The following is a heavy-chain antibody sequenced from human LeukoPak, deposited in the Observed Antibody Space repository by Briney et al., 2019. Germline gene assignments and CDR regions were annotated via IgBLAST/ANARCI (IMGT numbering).Heavy chain of an antibody. J-gene: IGHJ5*02. D-gene: IGHD2-2*01. Sequence: SVKVSCKASGGTFSSYAISWVRQAPGQGLEWMGGIIPIFGTANYAQKFQGRVTITADESTSTAYMELSSLRSEDTAVYYCARTSCSEGPRCWFDPWGQRTLVTVSS. V-gene: IGHV1-69*13. CDR1: GGTFSSYA. CDR3: ARTSCSEGPRCWFDP. CDR2: IIPIFGTA.